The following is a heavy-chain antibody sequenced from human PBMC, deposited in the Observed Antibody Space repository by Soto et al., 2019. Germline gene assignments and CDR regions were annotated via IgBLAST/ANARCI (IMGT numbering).Heavy chain of an antibody. D-gene: IGHD1-1*01. CDR2: IIPILGIA. CDR3: ARDKVEPYAFDI. CDR1: GGTFSSYT. J-gene: IGHJ3*02. V-gene: IGHV1-69*04. Sequence: SVKVSCKASGGTFSSYTISWVRLAPGQGLEWMGRIIPILGIANYAQKFQGRVTITADKSTSTAYMELSSLRSEDTAVYYCARDKVEPYAFDIWGQGTMVTVSS.